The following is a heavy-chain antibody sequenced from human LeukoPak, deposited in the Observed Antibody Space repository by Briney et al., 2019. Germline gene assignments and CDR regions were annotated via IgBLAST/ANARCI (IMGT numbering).Heavy chain of an antibody. CDR3: AKVSNQWHFQH. Sequence: GRSLRLSCAASAFTFTSYAMCWVRQAPGKGLEWDSAISGIGGSTYYGDSVKGRFTISRDNSKNTLYLQMNSLRAEDTAVYYCAKVSNQWHFQHWGQGTLVTVSS. V-gene: IGHV3-23*01. CDR2: ISGIGGST. J-gene: IGHJ1*01. CDR1: AFTFTSYA. D-gene: IGHD2-8*01.